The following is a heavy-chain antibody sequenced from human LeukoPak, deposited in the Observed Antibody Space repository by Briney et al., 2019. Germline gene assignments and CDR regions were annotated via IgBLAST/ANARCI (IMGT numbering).Heavy chain of an antibody. V-gene: IGHV3-21*01. CDR3: AKETIYLLRYFDWSPPDY. D-gene: IGHD3-9*01. CDR1: RFTFSTYS. CDR2: ISSSSSYI. J-gene: IGHJ4*02. Sequence: GGSLRLSCAASRFTFSTYSMNWVRQAPGKGLEWVSSISSSSSYIHYADSVKGRFTISRDNAKNSLYLQMNSLRAEDTAVYYCAKETIYLLRYFDWSPPDYWGQGTLVTVSS.